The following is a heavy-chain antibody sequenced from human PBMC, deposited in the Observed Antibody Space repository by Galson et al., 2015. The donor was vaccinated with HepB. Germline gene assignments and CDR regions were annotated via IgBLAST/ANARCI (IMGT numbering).Heavy chain of an antibody. D-gene: IGHD3-10*01. J-gene: IGHJ4*02. CDR3: VRDGHYYGAETYYTHFDY. Sequence: SLRLSCAASGFTFSSYTVNWVRQAPGKGLEWVSSISGGSSYIYYADSVKGRFTISRDNAKISVYLQMNSLRAEDTAVYYCVRDGHYYGAETYYTHFDYWGQGTLVTVSS. CDR2: ISGGSSYI. CDR1: GFTFSSYT. V-gene: IGHV3-21*01.